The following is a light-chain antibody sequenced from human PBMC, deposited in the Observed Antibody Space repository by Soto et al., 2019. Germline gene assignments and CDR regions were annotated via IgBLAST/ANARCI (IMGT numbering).Light chain of an antibody. CDR1: QSVADN. J-gene: IGKJ5*01. Sequence: EVVMTQSPATLSVSPGERVTLSCRSSQSVADNLAWFQQKPGQGPRLLIYGASTRATGIPASFSGSGSETDFTLTVSSLRSEDSAVYYCQQYNYWPITFGQGTRLEIK. CDR3: QQYNYWPIT. V-gene: IGKV3-15*01. CDR2: GAS.